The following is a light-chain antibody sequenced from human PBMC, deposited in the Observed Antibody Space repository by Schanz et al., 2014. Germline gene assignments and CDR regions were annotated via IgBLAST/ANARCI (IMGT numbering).Light chain of an antibody. V-gene: IGLV1-51*01. J-gene: IGLJ2*01. CDR2: DND. CDR1: SSNIGNNY. CDR3: GTWDGSLGEVV. Sequence: QSVLTQPPSVSAAPGQKVTISCSGSSSNIGNNYVSWYQQFPGTAPKLLIYDNDKRPSGIPDRFSGSKSGTSATLGITGPQAGDEANYFSGTWDGSLGEVVFGGGTKLTVL.